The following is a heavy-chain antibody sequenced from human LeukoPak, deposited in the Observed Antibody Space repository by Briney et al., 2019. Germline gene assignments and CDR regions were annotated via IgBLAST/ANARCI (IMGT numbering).Heavy chain of an antibody. CDR3: ARGYCSGGSCYPTDY. Sequence: GGSLRLSCAASGYTFSSYGMNWVRQAPGKGLEWVSSISSSSSYIYYADSVKGRFTISRDNAKNSLYLQMNSLRAEDTAVYYCARGYCSGGSCYPTDYWGQGTLVTVSS. D-gene: IGHD2-15*01. J-gene: IGHJ4*02. CDR2: ISSSSSYI. CDR1: GYTFSSYG. V-gene: IGHV3-21*01.